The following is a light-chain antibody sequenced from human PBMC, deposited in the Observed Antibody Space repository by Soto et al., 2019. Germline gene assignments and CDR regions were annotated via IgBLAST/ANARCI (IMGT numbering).Light chain of an antibody. CDR2: DAS. CDR3: QQYDSYLWT. CDR1: RSISTF. V-gene: IGKV1-5*01. Sequence: DIQMTQSPSTLSASSLDTVTITCLASRSISTFLAWYQQKPGKAPKLLIFDASSLKSGDPSRFSGSGSGTEFTLTISSLQPDDFATYYCQQYDSYLWTFGQGTKVDIK. J-gene: IGKJ1*01.